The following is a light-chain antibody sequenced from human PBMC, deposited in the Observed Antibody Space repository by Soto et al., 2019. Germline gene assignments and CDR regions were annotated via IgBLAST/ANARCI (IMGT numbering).Light chain of an antibody. Sequence: QSALTQPPSASGTPGQRVNISCSGSTSNIGSNYVYWYQHLPGTAPRLLIYSNKYRPSGVPDRISGSKSGTSASLAISGLRSEDEADYYCAAWDDSLSGVVFGGGTKLTVL. CDR1: TSNIGSNY. J-gene: IGLJ2*01. V-gene: IGLV1-47*02. CDR3: AAWDDSLSGVV. CDR2: SNK.